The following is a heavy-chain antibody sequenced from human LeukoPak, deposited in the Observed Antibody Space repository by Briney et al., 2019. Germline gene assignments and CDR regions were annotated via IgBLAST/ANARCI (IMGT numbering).Heavy chain of an antibody. CDR2: TTDETT. Sequence: GGSLRLSCAASGFPFSVSWMHWVRQVPGKGLMWVSRTTDETTTYADSVRGRFSISRDNAKNTVYLQMNSLRVEDTAVYYCAKDWFATTDYWGQGILVTVSS. CDR1: GFPFSVSW. J-gene: IGHJ4*02. D-gene: IGHD1/OR15-1a*01. V-gene: IGHV3-74*01. CDR3: AKDWFATTDY.